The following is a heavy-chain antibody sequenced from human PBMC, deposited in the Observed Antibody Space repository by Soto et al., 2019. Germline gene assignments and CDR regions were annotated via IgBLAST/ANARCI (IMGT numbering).Heavy chain of an antibody. D-gene: IGHD2-2*01. Sequence: GASVKVSCKASGYTFTGYAIHWVRQAPGQRLEWMGWINGDNGDTKYAQKFQGRVTITRDTSATTAYMELTSLGSEDTALYHCARGYCSSTSCQYYLDFWRQGTPVTVTS. V-gene: IGHV1-3*01. CDR2: INGDNGDT. CDR3: ARGYCSSTSCQYYLDF. J-gene: IGHJ4*02. CDR1: GYTFTGYA.